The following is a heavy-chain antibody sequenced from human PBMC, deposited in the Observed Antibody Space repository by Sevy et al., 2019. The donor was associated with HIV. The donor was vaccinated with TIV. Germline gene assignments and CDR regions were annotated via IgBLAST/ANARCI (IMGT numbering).Heavy chain of an antibody. Sequence: GGSLRLSCAASGFSFSSYAMSWIRQAPGKGLEWVSSISSSSIKIYYGASAKGRFTISRDNAQRSVHLQMDSLRAEDTAVYYCVRYDFWSGSSASTNLFDYWGQGTLVTVSS. J-gene: IGHJ4*02. CDR2: ISSSSIKI. D-gene: IGHD3-3*01. V-gene: IGHV3-21*01. CDR1: GFSFSSYA. CDR3: VRYDFWSGSSASTNLFDY.